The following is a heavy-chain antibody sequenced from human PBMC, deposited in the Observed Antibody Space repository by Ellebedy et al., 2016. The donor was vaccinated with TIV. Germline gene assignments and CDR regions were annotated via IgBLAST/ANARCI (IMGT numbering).Heavy chain of an antibody. Sequence: GGSLRLXXAASGFTFSTYAMSWVRQAPGKGLEWVSAISGDGGSTYYADSVKGRFTISRDNSKNTLDLQMNSLRPEDSGVYYCARDRDRDGYKSTYDAFDIWGQGTILTVSS. D-gene: IGHD5-24*01. CDR2: ISGDGGST. CDR1: GFTFSTYA. V-gene: IGHV3-23*01. J-gene: IGHJ3*02. CDR3: ARDRDRDGYKSTYDAFDI.